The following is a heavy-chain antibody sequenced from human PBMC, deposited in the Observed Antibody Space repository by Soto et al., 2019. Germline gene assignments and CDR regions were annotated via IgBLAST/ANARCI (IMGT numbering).Heavy chain of an antibody. CDR2: INHSGST. D-gene: IGHD3-22*01. CDR3: ARGNYYDSSGYFPK. J-gene: IGHJ3*01. CDR1: GGSFSGYY. Sequence: QVQLQQWGAGLLKPSETLSLTCAVYGGSFSGYYWNWIRQPPGKGLEWIGEINHSGSTNYNPSLKRRVTISVDPAKNQFSLKLSSVTAADTAVYYCARGNYYDSSGYFPKWGRGTMVTVSS. V-gene: IGHV4-34*01.